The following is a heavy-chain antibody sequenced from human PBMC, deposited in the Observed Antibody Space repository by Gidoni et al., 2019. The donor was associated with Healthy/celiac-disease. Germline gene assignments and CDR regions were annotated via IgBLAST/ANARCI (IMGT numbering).Heavy chain of an antibody. Sequence: QLQLQESGPGLVKPSEPLSLTCTVSGGSISSSSYSWGWIRQPPGKGLEWIGSIYYSGSTYYNPSLKSRVTISVDTSKNQFSLKLSSVTAADTAVYYCARPLSTGARAPFDYWGQGTLVTVSS. CDR1: GGSISSSSYS. CDR2: IYYSGST. D-gene: IGHD2-8*02. CDR3: ARPLSTGARAPFDY. J-gene: IGHJ4*02. V-gene: IGHV4-39*01.